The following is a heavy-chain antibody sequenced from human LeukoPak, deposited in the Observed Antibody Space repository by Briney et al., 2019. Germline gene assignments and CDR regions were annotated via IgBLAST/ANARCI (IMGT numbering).Heavy chain of an antibody. V-gene: IGHV1-2*06. D-gene: IGHD1-1*01. CDR2: IDPNSGDT. CDR1: GHSFNAYY. Sequence: ASMKVSCKASGHSFNAYYIHWVRQAPGQGLQWMGRIDPNSGDTKYTQKFQGRVSMTRDTSISTAYMELSRLTSDDTAVYYCARVMERAFDYWGQGTLVTVSS. J-gene: IGHJ4*02. CDR3: ARVMERAFDY.